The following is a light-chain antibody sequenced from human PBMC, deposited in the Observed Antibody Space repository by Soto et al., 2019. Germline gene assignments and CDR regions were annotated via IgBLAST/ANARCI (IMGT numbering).Light chain of an antibody. J-gene: IGKJ4*01. V-gene: IGKV3-20*01. CDR1: QTVSTSY. CDR2: GAS. Sequence: EFVLTQSPGTLSLSPGERATLSCRASQTVSTSYVAWYQQKPGQAPRLLIYGASSRATGIPDRFSGSGSGTDYTLTISRLEPEDFAVYYCQQYGFSLIAFGGGTKVEI. CDR3: QQYGFSLIA.